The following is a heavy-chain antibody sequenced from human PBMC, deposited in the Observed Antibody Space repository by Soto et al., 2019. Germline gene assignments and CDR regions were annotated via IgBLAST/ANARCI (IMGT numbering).Heavy chain of an antibody. CDR1: GFTFSSHA. CDR3: AQGVEGYVWGSWR. D-gene: IGHD3-16*01. Sequence: VRLLESGGGLVQPGESLRLSCPTSGFTFSSHAISWFRQAPGKGLDWVSAISGSGDRTYNEDSVKGRFTISRDNSKNTLYLQMNNLRAEDTAIYYCAQGVEGYVWGSWRWGQGTLVTVSS. CDR2: ISGSGDRT. J-gene: IGHJ1*01. V-gene: IGHV3-23*01.